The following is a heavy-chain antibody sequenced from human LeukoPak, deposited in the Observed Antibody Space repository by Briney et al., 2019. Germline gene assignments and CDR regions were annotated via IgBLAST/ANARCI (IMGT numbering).Heavy chain of an antibody. V-gene: IGHV1-69*06. J-gene: IGHJ6*04. CDR1: GGTFSSYA. CDR2: IIPIFGTA. D-gene: IGHD6-13*01. Sequence: SVKVSCKASGGTFSSYAISWVRQAPGQGLEWMGGIIPIFGTANHAQKFQGKATITADKSTSTAYMELSSLRSEDTAVYYCVKGPYSSSWYGPLYGMDVWGKGTTVTVSS. CDR3: VKGPYSSSWYGPLYGMDV.